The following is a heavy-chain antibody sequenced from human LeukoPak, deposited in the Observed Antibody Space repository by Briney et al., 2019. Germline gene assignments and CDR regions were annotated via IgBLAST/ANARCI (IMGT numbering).Heavy chain of an antibody. D-gene: IGHD4-17*01. CDR1: GFTFSSYS. J-gene: IGHJ1*01. V-gene: IGHV3-21*01. CDR3: ARDGADYGDYVREGDFQH. Sequence: PGGSLRLSCAASGFTFSSYSMNWVRQAPGKGLEWVSSISSSSSYIYYADSVKGRFTVSRDNAKNSLYLQMNSLRAEDTAVYYCARDGADYGDYVREGDFQHWGQGTLVTVSS. CDR2: ISSSSSYI.